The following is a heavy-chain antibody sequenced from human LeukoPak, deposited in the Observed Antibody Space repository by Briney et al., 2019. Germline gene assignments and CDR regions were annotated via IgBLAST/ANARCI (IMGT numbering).Heavy chain of an antibody. CDR3: VATVPAAATQYWDY. D-gene: IGHD2-2*01. CDR1: GFTFSTYG. V-gene: IGHV3-30*03. J-gene: IGHJ4*02. CDR2: ISYDGGDK. Sequence: PGRSLRLSCAASGFTFSTYGMHWARQAPGKGLEWVAVISYDGGDKYYADSVKGRFTISRDNSKNTLSLQMNSLRAEDTAVYYCVATVPAAATQYWDYWGQGTLVTVSS.